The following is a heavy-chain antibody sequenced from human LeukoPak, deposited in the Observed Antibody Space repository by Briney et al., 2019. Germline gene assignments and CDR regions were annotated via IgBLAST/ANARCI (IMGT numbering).Heavy chain of an antibody. V-gene: IGHV4-59*08. CDR3: ARHRIAAAGAYNWFDP. Sequence: SETLSLTCTVSGGSISSYYWSWIRQPPGKGLEWIGYIYYSGSTNYKPSLKSRVTISVDTSKNQFSLKLSSVTAADTAVYYCARHRIAAAGAYNWFDPWGQGTLVTVSS. CDR2: IYYSGST. CDR1: GGSISSYY. D-gene: IGHD6-13*01. J-gene: IGHJ5*02.